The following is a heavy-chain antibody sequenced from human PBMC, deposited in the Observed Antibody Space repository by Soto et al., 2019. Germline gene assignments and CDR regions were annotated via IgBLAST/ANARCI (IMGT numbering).Heavy chain of an antibody. CDR3: ALWSTIRRRSAYYYYGMDV. D-gene: IGHD3-10*01. Sequence: SVKVSCKASGGTFSSYAISWVRQAPGQGLEWMGGIIPIFGTANYAQKFQGRVTITADKSTSTAYMELSRLRSEDTAVYYCALWSTIRRRSAYYYYGMDVWGQGTTVTVSS. CDR1: GGTFSSYA. V-gene: IGHV1-69*06. CDR2: IIPIFGTA. J-gene: IGHJ6*02.